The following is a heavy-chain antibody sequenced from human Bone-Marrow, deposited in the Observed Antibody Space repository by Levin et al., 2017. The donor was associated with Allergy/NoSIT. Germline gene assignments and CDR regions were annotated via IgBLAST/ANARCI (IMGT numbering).Heavy chain of an antibody. D-gene: IGHD6-13*01. V-gene: IGHV3-23*01. J-gene: IGHJ4*02. CDR1: GFTFSSYA. CDR2: ITGSGSRI. Sequence: GGSLRLSCAASGFTFSSYAMSWVRQAPGKGLEWVSVITGSGSRIYYADSVKGRFTISRDNSKNTLYLQMNSLRAEDTALYHCAKEFSSSWLPLDYWGQGTLVTVSS. CDR3: AKEFSSSWLPLDY.